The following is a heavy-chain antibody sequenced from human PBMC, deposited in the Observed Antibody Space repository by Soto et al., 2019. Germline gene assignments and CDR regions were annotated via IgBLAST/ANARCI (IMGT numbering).Heavy chain of an antibody. Sequence: QVPRVESGGGVVQPGGSLRLSCAASGFTFRNHAMHWVRQAPGKGLECLAVIAHDGSNAFYRDSVKGRFTVSRDNSKNTLYLYMNSLRSEDTGVYYCARGDREDILVVVGARPGEYGTDIWGEGTTGIVSS. CDR2: IAHDGSNA. J-gene: IGHJ6*04. D-gene: IGHD2-15*01. CDR1: GFTFRNHA. CDR3: ARGDREDILVVVGARPGEYGTDI. V-gene: IGHV3-30-3*01.